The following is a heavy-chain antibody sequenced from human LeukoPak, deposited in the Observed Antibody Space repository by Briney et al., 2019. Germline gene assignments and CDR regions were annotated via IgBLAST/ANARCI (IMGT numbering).Heavy chain of an antibody. V-gene: IGHV1-8*01. CDR3: AFRYCTGGSCPSPFDY. CDR1: ENIFNRYD. Sequence: ASVKVSCKAPENIFNRYDINWVRQATGQGLEWMGWTNPNSGNTGYAHKFQGRVTMTSTPSTSTAYMELSSLRSEDTAVYYCAFRYCTGGSCPSPFDYWGQGTLITVSS. J-gene: IGHJ4*02. D-gene: IGHD2-15*01. CDR2: TNPNSGNT.